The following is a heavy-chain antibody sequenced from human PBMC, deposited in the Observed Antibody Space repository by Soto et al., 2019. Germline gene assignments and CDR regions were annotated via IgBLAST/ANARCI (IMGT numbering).Heavy chain of an antibody. J-gene: IGHJ6*02. Sequence: EVQLVESGGGLVQPGGSLRLSCAASGFTFSGYWMSWVRQAPGKGLEWVAYIKQDGSEQFYVDSVKGRFTISRDNANYSLYLQMNSLRAEDTAVYYCAREAVWGQGTTVTVSS. CDR1: GFTFSGYW. CDR2: IKQDGSEQ. V-gene: IGHV3-7*05. CDR3: AREAV.